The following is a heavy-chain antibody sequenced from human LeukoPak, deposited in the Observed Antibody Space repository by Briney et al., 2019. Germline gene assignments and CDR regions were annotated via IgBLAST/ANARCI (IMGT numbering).Heavy chain of an antibody. J-gene: IGHJ4*02. CDR1: GFTFSSYA. CDR3: AKMGYSSSSGDY. D-gene: IGHD6-6*01. V-gene: IGHV3-30*18. Sequence: GGSLRLSCAASGFTFSSYAMHWVRQAPGKGLEWVAVISYDGSNKYYADSVKGRFTISRDNSKNTLYLQMNSLRAEDTAVYYCAKMGYSSSSGDYWGQGTLVTVSS. CDR2: ISYDGSNK.